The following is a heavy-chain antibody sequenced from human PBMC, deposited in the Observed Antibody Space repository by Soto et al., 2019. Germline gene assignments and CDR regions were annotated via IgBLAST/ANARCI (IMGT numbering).Heavy chain of an antibody. CDR3: ARQIYDSDTGPNFQYYFDS. CDR2: IDPSDSQT. V-gene: IGHV5-10-1*01. Sequence: GESLQLSCKGSGYSFAGYWITWVRQKPGKGLEWMGRIDPSDSQTYCSPSFRGHVTISATKSITTVFLQWSGLRASDTAMYYCARQIYDSDTGPNFQYYFDSWGQGTPVTVSS. D-gene: IGHD3-22*01. J-gene: IGHJ4*02. CDR1: GYSFAGYW.